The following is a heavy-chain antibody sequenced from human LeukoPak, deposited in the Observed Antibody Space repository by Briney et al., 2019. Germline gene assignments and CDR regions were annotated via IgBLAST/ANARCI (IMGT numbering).Heavy chain of an antibody. CDR1: GFTVSRNY. V-gene: IGHV3-53*01. Sequence: PGGSLRLSCAASGFTVSRNYMSWVRQAPGKGLEWVSVIYSGGSTYYADSVKGRFTISRDNSKNTLYLQMNSLRAEDTAVYYCARDGRPTVTDYWGQGTLVTVSS. D-gene: IGHD4-17*01. J-gene: IGHJ4*02. CDR3: ARDGRPTVTDY. CDR2: IYSGGST.